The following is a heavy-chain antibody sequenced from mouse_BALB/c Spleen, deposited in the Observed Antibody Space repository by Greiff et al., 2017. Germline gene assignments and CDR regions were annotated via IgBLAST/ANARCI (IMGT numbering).Heavy chain of an antibody. CDR3: ARALGRSYAMDY. CDR2: ISNLAYSI. J-gene: IGHJ4*01. Sequence: EVKVVESGGGLVQPGGSRKLSCAASGFTFSDYGMAWVRQAPGKGPEWVAFISNLAYSIYYADTVTGRFTISRENAKNTLYLEMSSLRSEDTAMYYCARALGRSYAMDYWGQGTSVTVSA. CDR1: GFTFSDYG. D-gene: IGHD4-1*01. V-gene: IGHV5-15*02.